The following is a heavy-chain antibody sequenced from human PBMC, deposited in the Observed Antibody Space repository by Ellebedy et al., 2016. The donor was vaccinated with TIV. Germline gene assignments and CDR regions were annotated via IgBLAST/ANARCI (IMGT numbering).Heavy chain of an antibody. V-gene: IGHV3-7*01. CDR2: INQDATKT. Sequence: GGSLRLSCAASGFSFSSYWMSWVRQAPGKGLEWVANINQDATKTFYVDSVAGRFTISRDNAKNSLFLQMNSLRAEDTAVYHCATDGSYGDYLSPAHASVMWGQGTLVSVSS. D-gene: IGHD4-17*01. CDR1: GFSFSSYW. J-gene: IGHJ3*02. CDR3: ATDGSYGDYLSPAHASVM.